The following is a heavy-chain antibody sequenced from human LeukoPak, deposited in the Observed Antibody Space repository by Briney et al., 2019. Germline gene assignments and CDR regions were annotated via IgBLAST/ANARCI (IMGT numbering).Heavy chain of an antibody. CDR3: ARVTGIAVHMDV. CDR1: GGSISSGDYY. Sequence: PSQTLSLTCTVSGGSISSGDYYWSWIRQPPGKGLEWIGYIYYSGSTYYNPSLKSRVTISVDTSKNQFSLKLSSVTAADTAVYYCARVTGIAVHMDVWGKGTTVTVSS. CDR2: IYYSGST. J-gene: IGHJ6*03. V-gene: IGHV4-30-4*08. D-gene: IGHD6-13*01.